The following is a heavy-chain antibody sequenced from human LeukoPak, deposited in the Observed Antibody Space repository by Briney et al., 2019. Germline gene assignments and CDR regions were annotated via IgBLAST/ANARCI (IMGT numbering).Heavy chain of an antibody. J-gene: IGHJ4*02. D-gene: IGHD6-13*01. Sequence: SEALSLTCTISGGSISDYYWSWIRQPPGKGLEWIGYIYYSGSTHYNPSLKSRVTISVDTSKNQFSLKLTSVTAADTAVYYCARDMGSAAGHDYWGQGTLVTVSS. CDR2: IYYSGST. V-gene: IGHV4-59*01. CDR1: GGSISDYY. CDR3: ARDMGSAAGHDY.